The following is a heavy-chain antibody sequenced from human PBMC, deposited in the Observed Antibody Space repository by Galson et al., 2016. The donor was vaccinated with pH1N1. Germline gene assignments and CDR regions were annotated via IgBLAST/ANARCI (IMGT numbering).Heavy chain of an antibody. D-gene: IGHD4-11*01. V-gene: IGHV3-30*04. CDR1: GFTLSCCA. Sequence: SLRLSCAASGFTLSCCAMHWVRQAPGKGLECVALISKDGNNVYYADSAKGRFTISRDSSNNTLYLQMNSLRTEDTAIYYCARSRDFSFDYWGQGALVTVAS. CDR2: ISKDGNNV. CDR3: ARSRDFSFDY. J-gene: IGHJ4*02.